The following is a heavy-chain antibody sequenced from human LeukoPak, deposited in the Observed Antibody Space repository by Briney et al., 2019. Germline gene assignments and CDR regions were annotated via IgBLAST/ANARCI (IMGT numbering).Heavy chain of an antibody. CDR1: GFTVSSNY. CDR3: ARGTVTMVDY. CDR2: IYSGGST. V-gene: IGHV3-66*01. Sequence: PGGSLRLSCAASGFTVSSNYMSWVRQAPGGGLEWVSVIYSGGSTYYADSVKGRFIISRDNSKNTLFLQMNSLRAGDTAVYYCARGTVTMVDYWGQGTLVTVSS. J-gene: IGHJ4*02. D-gene: IGHD3-10*01.